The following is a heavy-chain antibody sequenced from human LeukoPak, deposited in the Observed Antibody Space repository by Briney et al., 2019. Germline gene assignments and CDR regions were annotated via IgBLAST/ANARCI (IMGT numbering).Heavy chain of an antibody. J-gene: IGHJ4*02. V-gene: IGHV3-30*03. Sequence: GGSLRLSCAASGFTFSSYGMHWVRQAPGKGLEWVAVISYDGSNKYYADSVKGRFTISRDNSKNTLYLQMNSLRAEDTAVYFCAGGEWLRLRYWGQGTLVTVSS. CDR3: AGGEWLRLRY. CDR2: ISYDGSNK. CDR1: GFTFSSYG. D-gene: IGHD5-12*01.